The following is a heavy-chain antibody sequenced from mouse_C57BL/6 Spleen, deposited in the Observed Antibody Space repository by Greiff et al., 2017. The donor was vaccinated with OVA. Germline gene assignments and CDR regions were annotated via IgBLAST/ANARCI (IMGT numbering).Heavy chain of an antibody. J-gene: IGHJ2*01. V-gene: IGHV14-4*01. Sequence: VQLQQSGAELVRPGASVKLSCTASGFNIKDDYMHWVKQRPEQGLEWIGWIDPENGDTEYASKFQGKATITADTSSNTAYLKLSSLTSEDTAVYYCATRTTVDFDYWGQGTTLTVSS. CDR3: ATRTTVDFDY. CDR2: IDPENGDT. CDR1: GFNIKDDY. D-gene: IGHD1-1*01.